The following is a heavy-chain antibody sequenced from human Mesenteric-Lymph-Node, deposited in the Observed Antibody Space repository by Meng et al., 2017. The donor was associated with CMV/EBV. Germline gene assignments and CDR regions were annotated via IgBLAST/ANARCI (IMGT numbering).Heavy chain of an antibody. Sequence: GSLRLSCTVPGGSITSFYWSWIRQPPGKGLEWIGEINHSGSTNYNPSLKSRVTMSVDTSKNQFSLKLTSATAADTAVYYCARDAYCSSDSCYMFYFDSWGQGNVVTVSS. CDR2: INHSGST. J-gene: IGHJ4*02. CDR3: ARDAYCSSDSCYMFYFDS. V-gene: IGHV4-34*01. CDR1: GGSITSFY. D-gene: IGHD2-2*02.